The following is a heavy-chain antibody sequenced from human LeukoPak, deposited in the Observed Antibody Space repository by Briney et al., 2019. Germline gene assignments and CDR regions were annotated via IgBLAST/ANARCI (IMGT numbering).Heavy chain of an antibody. CDR2: INHSGST. V-gene: IGHV4-34*01. CDR1: GGSFSGYY. D-gene: IGHD3-10*01. Sequence: PSETLSLTCAVYGGSFSGYYWSWIRQPPGKGLEWIGEINHSGSTNYNPSLKSRVTISVDTSKNQFSLKLSSVTAADTAVYYCARARGGAWFDYWGQGTLVTVSS. CDR3: ARARGGAWFDY. J-gene: IGHJ4*02.